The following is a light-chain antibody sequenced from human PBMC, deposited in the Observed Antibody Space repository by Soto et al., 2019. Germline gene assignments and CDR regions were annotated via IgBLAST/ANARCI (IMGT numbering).Light chain of an antibody. CDR3: QQYSNWPPVI. CDR1: QSVSSN. J-gene: IGKJ4*01. V-gene: IGKV3D-15*01. CDR2: YAS. Sequence: EIVLTQSPATLSLSPGERATLSCRASQSVSSNYLAWYQQKPGQPPRLLISYASNRTTGIPARFSGSGSGTEFTLTITSLQSEDFAVYYCQQYSNWPPVIFGGGTKVDIK.